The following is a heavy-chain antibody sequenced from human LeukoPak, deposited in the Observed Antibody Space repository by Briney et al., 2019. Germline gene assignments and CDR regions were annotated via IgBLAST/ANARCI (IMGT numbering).Heavy chain of an antibody. Sequence: ASETLSLTCTVSGGSISSYYWNWIRQPAGKGLEWIGRIYTSGSTNYNPSLKSRVTMSVDTSKNQFSLKLSSVTAADTAVYYCARGVPRSSSSGGAFDYWGQGTLVTVSS. D-gene: IGHD6-6*01. CDR3: ARGVPRSSSSGGAFDY. CDR1: GGSISSYY. CDR2: IYTSGST. J-gene: IGHJ4*02. V-gene: IGHV4-4*07.